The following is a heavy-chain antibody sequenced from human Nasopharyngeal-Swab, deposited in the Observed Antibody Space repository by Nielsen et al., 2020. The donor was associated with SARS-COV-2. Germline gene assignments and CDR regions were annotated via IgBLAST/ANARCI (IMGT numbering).Heavy chain of an antibody. CDR2: ISAYNGNT. D-gene: IGHD3-22*01. CDR1: GYTFTSYG. V-gene: IGHV1-18*01. Sequence: ASVKVSCKASGYTFTSYGISWVRQAPGQGLEWMGWISAYNGNTNYAQKLQGRVTMTTDTSTSTAYMELRSLRSDDTAVYYCARSWVPSHYYDSSYFDYWGQGTLVTVSS. CDR3: ARSWVPSHYYDSSYFDY. J-gene: IGHJ4*02.